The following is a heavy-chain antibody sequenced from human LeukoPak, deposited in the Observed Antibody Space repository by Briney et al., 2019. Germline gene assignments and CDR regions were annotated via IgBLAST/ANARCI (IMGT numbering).Heavy chain of an antibody. CDR2: IISDASST. D-gene: IGHD6-13*01. CDR1: GYTFSSYW. V-gene: IGHV3-74*01. J-gene: IGHJ4*02. Sequence: GGSLRLSCAASGYTFSSYWMHWVRQAPGKGLFWVSRIISDASSTLYADSVKGRFTISRDNAKNTLYLQMNSLTVEDTGVYYCARDRVVSYSTSPDYWGQGTLVTVSS. CDR3: ARDRVVSYSTSPDY.